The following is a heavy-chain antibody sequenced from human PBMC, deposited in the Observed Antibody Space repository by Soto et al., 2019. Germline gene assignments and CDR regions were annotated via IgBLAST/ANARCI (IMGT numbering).Heavy chain of an antibody. CDR3: ASHQIAICDY. J-gene: IGHJ4*02. CDR1: GFAFSDFD. V-gene: IGHV3-23*01. Sequence: EVQLLESGGGLVQPGGSLRLSCAASGFAFSDFDMSWVRQAPGKGLEGVSAISASGRFKPYADSVRGRFTISRDNFRGTVDLQMNSLRPEDTAVYYCASHQIAICDYWGRGTLVTVSS. D-gene: IGHD2-2*01. CDR2: ISASGRFK.